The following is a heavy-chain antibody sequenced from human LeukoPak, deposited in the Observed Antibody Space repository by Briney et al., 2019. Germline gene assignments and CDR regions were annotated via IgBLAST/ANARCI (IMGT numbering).Heavy chain of an antibody. V-gene: IGHV4-31*03. D-gene: IGHD2-2*01. CDR2: IYYSGST. J-gene: IGHJ3*02. CDR1: GGSMSSGDYY. CDR3: AREIEYCSSTSCSVYGAFDI. Sequence: SETLSLTCTVSGGSMSSGDYYWSWIRQHPGKGLEWIGYIYYSGSTYYNPSLKSRVTISVDTSKNQFSLKLSSVTAADTAVYYCAREIEYCSSTSCSVYGAFDIWGQGTMVTVSS.